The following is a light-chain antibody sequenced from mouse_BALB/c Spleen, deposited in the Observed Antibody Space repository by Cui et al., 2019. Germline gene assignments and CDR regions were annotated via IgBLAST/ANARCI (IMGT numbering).Light chain of an antibody. CDR1: SSVSY. CDR2: DTS. J-gene: IGKJ1*01. CDR3: QQWSSYPPTWT. V-gene: IGKV4-55*01. Sequence: QIVLTQSPAIMSASPGEKVTMTCSASSSVSYMYWYQQKPGSSPRLLIYDTSNLASGVPVRFSGSGSGTSYSLTISRMEAEDAATYYCQQWSSYPPTWTFVGGTKLEIK.